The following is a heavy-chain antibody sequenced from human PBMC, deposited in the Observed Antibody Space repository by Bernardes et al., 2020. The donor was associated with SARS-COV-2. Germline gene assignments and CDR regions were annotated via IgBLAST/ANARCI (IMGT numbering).Heavy chain of an antibody. CDR3: ARDPRSGYLNWFDP. Sequence: ETLSLTCTVSGGSISSSSYYWGWIRQPPGKGLEWIGSIYYSGSTYYNPSLKSRVTISVDTSKNQFSLKLSSVTAADTAVYYCARDPRSGYLNWFDPWGQGTLVTVSS. D-gene: IGHD3-3*01. CDR1: GGSISSSSYY. V-gene: IGHV4-39*07. CDR2: IYYSGST. J-gene: IGHJ5*02.